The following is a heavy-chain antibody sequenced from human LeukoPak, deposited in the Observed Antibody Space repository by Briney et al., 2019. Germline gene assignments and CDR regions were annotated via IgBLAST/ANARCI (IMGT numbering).Heavy chain of an antibody. CDR2: INHSGST. Sequence: SETLSLTCAVYGGSFSGYYWSWIRQPPGKGLEWIGEINHSGSTNYNPSLKSRVTISVDTSKNQFPLKLSSVTAADTAVYYCARGRYVPRSRYSSSSRAFDIWGQGTMVTVSS. J-gene: IGHJ3*02. CDR3: ARGRYVPRSRYSSSSRAFDI. CDR1: GGSFSGYY. D-gene: IGHD6-6*01. V-gene: IGHV4-34*01.